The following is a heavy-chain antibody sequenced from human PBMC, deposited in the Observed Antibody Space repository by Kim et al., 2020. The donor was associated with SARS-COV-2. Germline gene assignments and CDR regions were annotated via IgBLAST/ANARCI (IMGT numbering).Heavy chain of an antibody. CDR1: GGSISSYY. V-gene: IGHV4-59*13. CDR3: ARVTNYYDSSPARYYGMDV. CDR2: IYYSGST. J-gene: IGHJ6*02. Sequence: SETLSLTCTVSGGSISSYYWSWIRQPPGKGLEWIGYIYYSGSTNYNPSLKSRVTISVDTSKNQFSLKLSSVTAADTAVYYCARVTNYYDSSPARYYGMDVWGHGTTVTVSS. D-gene: IGHD3-22*01.